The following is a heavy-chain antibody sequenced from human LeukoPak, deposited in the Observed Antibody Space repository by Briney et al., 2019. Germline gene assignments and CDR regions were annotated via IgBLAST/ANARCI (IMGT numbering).Heavy chain of an antibody. J-gene: IGHJ6*03. CDR3: ARVPVPAAMFYYYMDV. CDR2: ISAYNGNT. D-gene: IGHD2-2*01. Sequence: GASVKVSCKASGYTFTSYGISWVRQAPGQGLEWMGWISAYNGNTNYAKKLQGRVTMTTDTSTSTAYMELRSLRSDDTAVYYCARVPVPAAMFYYYMDVWGKGTTVTVSS. V-gene: IGHV1-18*01. CDR1: GYTFTSYG.